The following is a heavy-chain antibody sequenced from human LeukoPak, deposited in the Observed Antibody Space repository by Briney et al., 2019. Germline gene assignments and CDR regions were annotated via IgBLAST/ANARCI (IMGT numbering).Heavy chain of an antibody. CDR2: INHSGST. CDR3: ARGSWYRDGYSYYGMDV. CDR1: GGSFSGYY. Sequence: SETLSLTCAVYGGSFSGYYWSWIRQPPGKGLEWIGEINHSGSTNYNPSLKSRVTISVDTSKNQFSLKLSSVTAADTAVFYCARGSWYRDGYSYYGMDVWGKGTTVTVSS. V-gene: IGHV4-34*01. J-gene: IGHJ6*04. D-gene: IGHD6-13*01.